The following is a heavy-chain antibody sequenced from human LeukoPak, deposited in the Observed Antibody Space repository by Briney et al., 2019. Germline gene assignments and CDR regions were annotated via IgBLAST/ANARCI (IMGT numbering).Heavy chain of an antibody. CDR1: GGSISSYY. Sequence: SETLSLTCTVSGGSISSYYWSWIRQPPGKGLEWIGSIYYSGSTYYNPSLKSRVTISVDTSKNQFSLKLSSVTAADTAVYYCARQNPYQLLTFFDYWGQGTLVTVSS. J-gene: IGHJ4*02. D-gene: IGHD2-2*01. CDR2: IYYSGST. V-gene: IGHV4-39*01. CDR3: ARQNPYQLLTFFDY.